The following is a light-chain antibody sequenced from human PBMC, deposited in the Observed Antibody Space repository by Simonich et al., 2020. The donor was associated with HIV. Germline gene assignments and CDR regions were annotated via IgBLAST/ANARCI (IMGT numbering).Light chain of an antibody. CDR3: QAWDSTQGV. CDR1: KLGEKY. Sequence: SYELTQPPSVSVSPGQTASITCFGDKLGEKYACWYQQKPGQSPVLVIYKNSRRPSGIPERFSGSNSGNTATLTISGTQAMDEADYYCQAWDSTQGVFGGGTKLTVL. CDR2: KNS. V-gene: IGLV3-1*01. J-gene: IGLJ3*02.